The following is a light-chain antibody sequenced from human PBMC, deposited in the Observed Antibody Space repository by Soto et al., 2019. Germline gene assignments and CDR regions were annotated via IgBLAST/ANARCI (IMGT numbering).Light chain of an antibody. CDR3: QQCGSSPWT. CDR1: QSVSSTY. Sequence: EIVLTQSPGTLSLSPGERATLSCRASQSVSSTYLAWYQQKPGQAPRLLIYGASSRATGIPDMFSGGGSGKDFTLTISRVEHEYFAVYYCQQCGSSPWTFGQGTKVEIK. V-gene: IGKV3-20*01. J-gene: IGKJ1*01. CDR2: GAS.